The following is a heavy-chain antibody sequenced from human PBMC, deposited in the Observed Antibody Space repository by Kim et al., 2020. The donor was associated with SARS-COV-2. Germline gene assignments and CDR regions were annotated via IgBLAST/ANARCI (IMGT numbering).Heavy chain of an antibody. CDR2: ISYEGSKK. Sequence: GGSLRLSCTASGFNFNNFGMHWVRQAPGKGLEWVAVISYEGSKKYYADSLKGRFTISRDNSKNTLYLQMNSLRGEDTAVYYCAKWRGLLELRLGYYNGMDVWGQGTTVIVSS. V-gene: IGHV3-30*18. CDR1: GFNFNNFG. CDR3: AKWRGLLELRLGYYNGMDV. J-gene: IGHJ6*02. D-gene: IGHD1-7*01.